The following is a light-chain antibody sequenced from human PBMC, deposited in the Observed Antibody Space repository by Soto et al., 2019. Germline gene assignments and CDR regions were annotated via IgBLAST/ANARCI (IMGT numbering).Light chain of an antibody. CDR1: SSNIGSTYD. Sequence: QSVLTQPPSVSGAPGQRVTISCTGSSSNIGSTYDVQWYQQLPGTAPKLLIHGNTDRPSGVPDRFSGSKSGTSASLALTGLQADDEADYYCQSYDDSLSVHYVFGTGTKVTV. CDR3: QSYDDSLSVHYV. J-gene: IGLJ1*01. CDR2: GNT. V-gene: IGLV1-40*01.